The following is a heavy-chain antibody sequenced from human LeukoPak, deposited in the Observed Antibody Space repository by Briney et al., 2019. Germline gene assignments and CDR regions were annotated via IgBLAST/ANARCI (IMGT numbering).Heavy chain of an antibody. V-gene: IGHV3-23*01. CDR3: TKDYCGKFCSAV. D-gene: IGHD3-9*01. Sequence: PGGSLRLSCAASGFTFSAFGVNWVRQAPGKGLEWVSTITKSGDSTYYVDSVKGRFTISRDNSKNTLYLQMNSLRAEDTAKYYCTKDYCGKFCSAVWGQGTTVTVSS. J-gene: IGHJ6*02. CDR2: ITKSGDST. CDR1: GFTFSAFG.